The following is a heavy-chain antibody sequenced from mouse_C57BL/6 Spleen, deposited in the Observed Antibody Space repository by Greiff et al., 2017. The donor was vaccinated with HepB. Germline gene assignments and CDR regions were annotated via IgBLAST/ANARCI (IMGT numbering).Heavy chain of an antibody. Sequence: QVQLQQPGAELVMPGASVKLSCKASGYTFTSYWMHWVKQRPGQGLEWIGEIDPSDSYTNYNQKFKGKSTLTVDKSSSTAYMQLSSLTSEDSAVYYCARSANWDVEFAYWGQGILVTVSA. CDR3: ARSANWDVEFAY. CDR2: IDPSDSYT. D-gene: IGHD4-1*01. V-gene: IGHV1-69*01. J-gene: IGHJ3*01. CDR1: GYTFTSYW.